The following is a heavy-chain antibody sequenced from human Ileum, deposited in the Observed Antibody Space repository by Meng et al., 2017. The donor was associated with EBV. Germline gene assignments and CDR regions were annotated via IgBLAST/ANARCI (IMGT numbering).Heavy chain of an antibody. D-gene: IGHD3-3*01. V-gene: IGHV4-39*01. J-gene: IGHJ4*02. CDR1: GDSISSSNHW. Sequence: ESGPRARSPSETLSLTCTGSGDSISSSNHWWGWIRQPPGKGLEWVGTIYYSGSTFYNPSLKSRVTISLDTSKNQFSLKVSSVTAADTAVYYCARRYYGVPFDNWGQGTLVTVSS. CDR2: IYYSGST. CDR3: ARRYYGVPFDN.